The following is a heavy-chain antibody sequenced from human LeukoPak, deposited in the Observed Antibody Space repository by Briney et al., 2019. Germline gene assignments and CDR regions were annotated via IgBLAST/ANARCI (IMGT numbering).Heavy chain of an antibody. J-gene: IGHJ4*02. Sequence: ASVKVSCKASGYTFTTYYMHWVRQAPGQGLEWMGIINPRSGSTDYAHNLQGRVTMTRDTSTSTVYMELSSLRSEGTAVYYCARASLIATLPAPLDYWGQGTLVTVSS. V-gene: IGHV1-46*04. CDR1: GYTFTTYY. CDR3: ARASLIATLPAPLDY. CDR2: INPRSGST. D-gene: IGHD6-6*01.